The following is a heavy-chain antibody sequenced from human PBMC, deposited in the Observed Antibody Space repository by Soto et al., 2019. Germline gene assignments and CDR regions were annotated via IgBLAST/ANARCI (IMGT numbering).Heavy chain of an antibody. D-gene: IGHD2-2*01. J-gene: IGHJ5*02. V-gene: IGHV1-18*01. CDR2: ISAYNGNT. Sequence: QVQLVQSGAEVKKPGASVKVSCKASGYTFTSYGISWVRQAPGQGLEWMGWISAYNGNTNYAQKLQGRVTMTTDTFTSTAYMELRSLRSDDTAVYYCARDIVVVPAAIVDNWFDPWGQGTLVTVSS. CDR1: GYTFTSYG. CDR3: ARDIVVVPAAIVDNWFDP.